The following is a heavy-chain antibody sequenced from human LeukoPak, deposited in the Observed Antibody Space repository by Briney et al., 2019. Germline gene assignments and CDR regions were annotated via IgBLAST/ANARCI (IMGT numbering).Heavy chain of an antibody. CDR2: INPNSGAT. J-gene: IGHJ3*02. CDR3: ARELSAVGRWGAFDM. V-gene: IGHV1-2*02. D-gene: IGHD6-13*01. Sequence: GVSVKVSCKASGYTFTDYFIHWIRQAPGQGLEWMGWINPNSGATSYAQKFQGRVTMTRDTSINTGNMELTGLRLDDTAVYYCARELSAVGRWGAFDMWGQGTMVTVSS. CDR1: GYTFTDYF.